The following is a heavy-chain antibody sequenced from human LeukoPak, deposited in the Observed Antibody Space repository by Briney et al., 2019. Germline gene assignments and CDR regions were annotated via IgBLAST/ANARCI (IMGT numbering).Heavy chain of an antibody. V-gene: IGHV4-4*09. Sequence: SQSLSLTCTVSGGSISSYYWSWIRQPPGNGLEWIGYIYTIVSTNSNPSLKLLVTISVYTPKSHVSLKLSSVTAADTAVYYGAGHFPYFGMIVVVREDAFDMWRQGTMVRVS. CDR2: IYTIVST. J-gene: IGHJ3*02. CDR1: GGSISSYY. CDR3: AGHFPYFGMIVVVREDAFDM. D-gene: IGHD3-22*01.